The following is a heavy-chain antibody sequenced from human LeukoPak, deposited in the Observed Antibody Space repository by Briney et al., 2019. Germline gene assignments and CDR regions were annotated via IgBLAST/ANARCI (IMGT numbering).Heavy chain of an antibody. V-gene: IGHV3-48*03. J-gene: IGHJ4*02. CDR3: ARFSSYWDY. Sequence: GGSLRLSCAASGFTFSSYEMTWVRQAPGKGLEWVSYISSSGSTIYYADSVKGRFTISRDNAKNSLYLQMNSLRAEDTAVYYCARFSSYWDYWGQGTLVTVSS. CDR2: ISSSGSTI. CDR1: GFTFSSYE.